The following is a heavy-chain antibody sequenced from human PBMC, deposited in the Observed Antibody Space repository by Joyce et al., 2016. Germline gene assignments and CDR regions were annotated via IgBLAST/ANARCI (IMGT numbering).Heavy chain of an antibody. D-gene: IGHD5-24*01. Sequence: QVHLVQSGAEVKKSGSSVKVSCKASGGSFNKYTVSWVRQAPGQGLAWMGRTIPMLNMTNYAQEFHGRVTITAYKSTTTAYMQLTGLRSDDTAVYFCAGTFNYPHHDGMDVWGQGTTVTVSS. V-gene: IGHV1-69*02. CDR1: GGSFNKYT. J-gene: IGHJ6*02. CDR2: TIPMLNMT. CDR3: AGTFNYPHHDGMDV.